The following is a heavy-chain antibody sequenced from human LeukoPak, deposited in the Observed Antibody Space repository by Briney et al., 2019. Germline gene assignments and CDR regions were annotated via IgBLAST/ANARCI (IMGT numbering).Heavy chain of an antibody. CDR3: ARGHSIVVVPAAIGYLFSDY. J-gene: IGHJ4*02. D-gene: IGHD2-2*01. Sequence: GGSLRLSCAASGFILSTYVMSWVRQAPGKGLEWVAFIQYDGSNKYYADSVKGRFTISRDNAKNSLYLQMNSLRAEDTAVYYCARGHSIVVVPAAIGYLFSDYWGQGTLVTVSS. V-gene: IGHV3-30*02. CDR1: GFILSTYV. CDR2: IQYDGSNK.